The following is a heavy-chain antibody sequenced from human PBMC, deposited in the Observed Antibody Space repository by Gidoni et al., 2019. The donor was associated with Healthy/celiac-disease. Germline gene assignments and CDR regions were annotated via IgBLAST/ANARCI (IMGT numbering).Heavy chain of an antibody. CDR2: IDPNSGGT. D-gene: IGHD2-2*01. Sequence: QVQLVQSGAEVKKPGASVKVSCKASGYTFTGYYMHWVRQAPGQGLEWMGWIDPNSGGTNYAQKFQGWVTMTRDTSISTAYMELSRLRSDDTAVYYCARETHCRSTSCPAHFDYWGQGTLVTVSS. CDR1: GYTFTGYY. J-gene: IGHJ4*02. V-gene: IGHV1-2*04. CDR3: ARETHCRSTSCPAHFDY.